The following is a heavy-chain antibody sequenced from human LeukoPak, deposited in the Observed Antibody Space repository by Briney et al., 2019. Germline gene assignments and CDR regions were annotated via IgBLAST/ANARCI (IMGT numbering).Heavy chain of an antibody. CDR3: ARHSSTWYSAFDI. D-gene: IGHD6-13*01. Sequence: PGGSLRLSCAASGFTFSSYEMNWVRQAPGKGLEWVSYISSSGGTIYYADSVKGRFTISRDNAKNSLYLQMNSLRAEDTAVYYCARHSSTWYSAFDIWGQGTMVTVSS. CDR2: ISSSGGTI. CDR1: GFTFSSYE. V-gene: IGHV3-48*03. J-gene: IGHJ3*02.